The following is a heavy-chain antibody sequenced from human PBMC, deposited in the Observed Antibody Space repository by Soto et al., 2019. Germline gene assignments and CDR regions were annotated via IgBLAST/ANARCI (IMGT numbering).Heavy chain of an antibody. D-gene: IGHD6-19*01. V-gene: IGHV1-69*13. CDR3: ARDKGIAVAAAYYYGMDA. CDR2: IIPIFGTA. CDR1: GGTFSSYA. J-gene: IGHJ6*01. Sequence: SVKVSCKASGGTFSSYAISWVRQAPGQGLEWMGGIIPIFGTANYAQKFQGRVTITADESTSTAYMELSSLRSEDTAVYYCARDKGIAVAAAYYYGMDAWGQGTTVTVS.